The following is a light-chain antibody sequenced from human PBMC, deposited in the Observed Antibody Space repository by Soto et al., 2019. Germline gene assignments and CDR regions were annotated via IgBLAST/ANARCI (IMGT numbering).Light chain of an antibody. Sequence: QSALTQPPSASGTPGQRVTISCSGSSSNIAVNYVYWYQQLPETAPKLLIYKNNQRPSGVPDRFSGSQSGTSASLAISGLRSEDEADYYCAAWDDTLSGLWLFCGGTNVTVL. V-gene: IGLV1-47*01. CDR3: AAWDDTLSGLWL. J-gene: IGLJ3*02. CDR1: SSNIAVNY. CDR2: KNN.